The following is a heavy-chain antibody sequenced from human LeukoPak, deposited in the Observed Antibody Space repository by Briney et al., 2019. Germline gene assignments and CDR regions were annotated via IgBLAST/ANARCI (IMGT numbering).Heavy chain of an antibody. CDR1: GYTFTSYD. CDR3: ARGKGDRAYCSGGSCPYYYYYYMDV. V-gene: IGHV1-8*01. CDR2: MNPNSGNT. Sequence: GASVKVPCKASGYTFTSYDINWVRQATGQGLEWMGWMNPNSGNTGYAQKFQGRVTMTRNTSISTAYMELSSLRSEDTAVYYCARGKGDRAYCSGGSCPYYYYYYMDVWGKGTTVTVSS. D-gene: IGHD2-15*01. J-gene: IGHJ6*03.